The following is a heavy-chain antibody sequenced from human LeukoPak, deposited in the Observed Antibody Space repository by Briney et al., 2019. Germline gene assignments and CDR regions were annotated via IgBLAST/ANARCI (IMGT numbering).Heavy chain of an antibody. D-gene: IGHD6-19*01. Sequence: SETLSLTCAVYGGSFSGYYWSWIRQPPGKGLEWIGEINHSGSTNYNPSLKSRVTISVDKSKNQFSLKLSSVTAADTAVYYCARGQRSSGWYGYYYYGMDVWGKGTTVTVSS. CDR1: GGSFSGYY. V-gene: IGHV4-34*01. J-gene: IGHJ6*04. CDR3: ARGQRSSGWYGYYYYGMDV. CDR2: INHSGST.